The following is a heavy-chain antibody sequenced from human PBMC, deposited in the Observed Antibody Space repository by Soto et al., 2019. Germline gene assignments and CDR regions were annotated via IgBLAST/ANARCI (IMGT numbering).Heavy chain of an antibody. V-gene: IGHV3-20*04. CDR2: INWNGGST. CDR1: GFTFDDYG. Sequence: PGGSLRLSCAASGFTFDDYGMSWVRQAPGKGLEWVSGINWNGGSTGYADSVKGRFTISRDSAKNSLYLQMNSLRAEDTALYYCAKRGPGGTNYFDYWGQGTLVTVSS. CDR3: AKRGPGGTNYFDY. J-gene: IGHJ4*02. D-gene: IGHD2-8*01.